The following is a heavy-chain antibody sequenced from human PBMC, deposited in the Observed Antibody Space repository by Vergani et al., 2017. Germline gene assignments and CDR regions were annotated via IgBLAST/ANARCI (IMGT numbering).Heavy chain of an antibody. D-gene: IGHD3-10*01. CDR3: ASDGQYSSGRGGPY. CDR2: FYHSGST. Sequence: QVQLQESGPGLVKPPGTLSLTCAVSGDSISSNNCWTWVRQPPGKGLEWIGSFYHSGSTYYNPSLKSRVTISVDTSNNQFSLHVNSVTATDTAIYFCASDGQYSSGRGGPYWGQGTLVTVSS. J-gene: IGHJ4*02. CDR1: GDSISSNNC. V-gene: IGHV4-4*01.